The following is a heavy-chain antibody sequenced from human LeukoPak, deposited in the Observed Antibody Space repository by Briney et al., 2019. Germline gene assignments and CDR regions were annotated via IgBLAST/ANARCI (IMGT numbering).Heavy chain of an antibody. D-gene: IGHD3-10*01. CDR1: GFTFSSYA. Sequence: GGSLRLSCSASGFTFSSYAMRWVRQAPGKGLEWVAIISYDGSTTHYSNSVKGRSTISRDNSRNTVYLQMNTLRPEDTAVYYCARGHGSGSFLIDYWGQGTLVTVSS. J-gene: IGHJ4*02. CDR3: ARGHGSGSFLIDY. CDR2: ISYDGSTT. V-gene: IGHV3-30-3*01.